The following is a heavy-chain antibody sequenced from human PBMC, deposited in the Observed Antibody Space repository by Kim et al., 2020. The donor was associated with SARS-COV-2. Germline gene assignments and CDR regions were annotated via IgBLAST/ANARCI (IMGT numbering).Heavy chain of an antibody. CDR1: GYTFTGYY. CDR3: ASGDPVSAGPDYYYYYGMDV. V-gene: IGHV1-2*06. J-gene: IGHJ6*02. D-gene: IGHD7-27*01. CDR2: INPNSGGT. Sequence: ASVKVSCKASGYTFTGYYMHWVRQAPGQGLEWMGRINPNSGGTNYAQKFQGRVTMTRDTSISTAYMELSRLRSDDTAVYYCASGDPVSAGPDYYYYYGMDVWGQGTTVTVSS.